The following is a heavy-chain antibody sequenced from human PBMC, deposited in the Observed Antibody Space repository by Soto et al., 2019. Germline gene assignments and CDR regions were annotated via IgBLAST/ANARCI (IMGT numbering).Heavy chain of an antibody. CDR2: IYSSGST. V-gene: IGHV4-61*01. CDR3: ARFVRSCSGTTCYTRADV. D-gene: IGHD2-2*02. J-gene: IGHJ6*02. Sequence: SETLSLTCTVSGGSVSSDTHYWSRIRQPPGKRLEWIGFIYSSGSTNYNPSLKSRVTMSVDTSKNQFSLKLRSVIVADMAVYHCARFVRSCSGTTCYTRADVWGQGTTVTVS. CDR1: GGSVSSDTHY.